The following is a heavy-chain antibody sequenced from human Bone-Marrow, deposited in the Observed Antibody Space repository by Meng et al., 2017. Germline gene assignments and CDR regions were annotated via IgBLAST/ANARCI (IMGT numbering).Heavy chain of an antibody. CDR2: INYENAI. D-gene: IGHD5-24*01. Sequence: GESLKISCAASGFTFSRFEMNWVRQAPGRGLEHISFINYENAIHYADSVRGRFTISRDNAKSSLFLEMNNLRVDDTAIYFCARVSFNDGWTWGQGTRVTVSS. CDR1: GFTFSRFE. J-gene: IGHJ5*02. V-gene: IGHV3-48*03. CDR3: ARVSFNDGWT.